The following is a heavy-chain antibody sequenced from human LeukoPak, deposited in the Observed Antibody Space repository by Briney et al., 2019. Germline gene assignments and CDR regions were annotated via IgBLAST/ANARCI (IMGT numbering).Heavy chain of an antibody. V-gene: IGHV3-30*18. Sequence: GGSLRLSCAGSGFTFSSYGMSWVRQAPGKGLEWVGIMSNSGENTFYGEAVKGRFTISRDNSQNTLYLQMNSLRPEDTAVYYCAKGGASVTRYVDYWGQGTLVTVSS. CDR2: MSNSGENT. CDR1: GFTFSSYG. D-gene: IGHD4-17*01. CDR3: AKGGASVTRYVDY. J-gene: IGHJ4*02.